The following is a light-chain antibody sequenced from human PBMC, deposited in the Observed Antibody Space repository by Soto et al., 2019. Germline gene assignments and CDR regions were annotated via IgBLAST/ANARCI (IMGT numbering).Light chain of an antibody. CDR3: QQYYSAPLT. V-gene: IGKV4-1*01. CDR1: QAVLYSSNNENY. Sequence: DIVMTQSPDSLAVSLGERATINCKSSQAVLYSSNNENYLAWYQQKPGQPPKLLIYSASTRESGVPDRFSGSGSGTHFTLTISSLQAEDVAVYYCQQYYSAPLTFGGGTKVDIK. CDR2: SAS. J-gene: IGKJ4*01.